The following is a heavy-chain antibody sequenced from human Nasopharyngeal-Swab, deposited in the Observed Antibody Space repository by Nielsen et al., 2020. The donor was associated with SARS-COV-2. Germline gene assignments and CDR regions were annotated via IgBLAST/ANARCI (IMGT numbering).Heavy chain of an antibody. Sequence: WVRQAPGQGLEWMGRINPNSGGTNYAQKFQGRVTMTRDTSISTAYMELSRLRSDDTAVYYCASKSGHYDILTGYYDDAFDIWGQGTMVTVSS. CDR3: ASKSGHYDILTGYYDDAFDI. D-gene: IGHD3-9*01. J-gene: IGHJ3*02. V-gene: IGHV1-2*06. CDR2: INPNSGGT.